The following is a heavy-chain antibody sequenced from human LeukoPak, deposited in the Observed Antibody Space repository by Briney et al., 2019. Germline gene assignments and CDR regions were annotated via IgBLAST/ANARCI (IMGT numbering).Heavy chain of an antibody. D-gene: IGHD6-13*01. CDR3: ARDGSIAAAGTHSIDY. J-gene: IGHJ4*02. Sequence: GGSLRLSCAASGFTFSSYWMSWVRQAPGKGLEWVANIKQDGSEKYYVDSVKGRFTISRDNAKNSLYLQMNSLRAEDTAVYYCARDGSIAAAGTHSIDYWGQGTLVTVSS. CDR1: GFTFSSYW. V-gene: IGHV3-7*01. CDR2: IKQDGSEK.